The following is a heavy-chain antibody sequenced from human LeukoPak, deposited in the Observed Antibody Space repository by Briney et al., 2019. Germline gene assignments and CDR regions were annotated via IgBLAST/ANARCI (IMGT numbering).Heavy chain of an antibody. D-gene: IGHD2-2*01. J-gene: IGHJ6*02. CDR2: INHSGST. CDR1: GGSFSGYY. V-gene: IGHV4-34*01. CDR3: ARVPLVVPAVYYYYGMDV. Sequence: SSETLSLTCAVYGGSFSGYYWSWIRQPPGKGLEWIGEINHSGSTNYNPSLKGRVTISVDTSKNQFSLKLSSVTAADTAVYYCARVPLVVPAVYYYYGMDVWGQGTTVTVSS.